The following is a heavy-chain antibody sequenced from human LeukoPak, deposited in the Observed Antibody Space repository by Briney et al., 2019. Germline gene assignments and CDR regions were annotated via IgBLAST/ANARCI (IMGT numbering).Heavy chain of an antibody. CDR3: ARDHDSHFSGSGYYYYGMDV. V-gene: IGHV7-4-1*02. D-gene: IGHD3-10*01. CDR1: GYTFTSYA. Sequence: AASVKVSCKASGYTFTSYAMNWVRQAPGQGLEWMGWINTNTGNPTYAQGFTGRFVFSLDTSVSTAYLQISSLKAEDTAVYYCARDHDSHFSGSGYYYYGMDVWGQGTTVTVSS. J-gene: IGHJ6*02. CDR2: INTNTGNP.